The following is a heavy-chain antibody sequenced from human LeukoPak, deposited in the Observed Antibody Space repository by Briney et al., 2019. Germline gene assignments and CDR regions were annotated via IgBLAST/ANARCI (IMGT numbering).Heavy chain of an antibody. CDR2: ISSSSSYI. V-gene: IGHV3-21*01. J-gene: IGHJ4*02. D-gene: IGHD2-2*01. CDR3: AKSWCETICYGIYD. Sequence: GGSLRLSCAASGFTFSSYSMNWVRQAPGKGLEWVSSISSSSSYIKYADSVKGRFTISRDNSKNTLYLQMNSLRADDTAVYYCAKSWCETICYGIYDWGQGTLVTVS. CDR1: GFTFSSYS.